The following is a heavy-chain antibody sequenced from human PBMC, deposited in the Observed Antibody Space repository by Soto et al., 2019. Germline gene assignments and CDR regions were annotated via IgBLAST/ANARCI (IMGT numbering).Heavy chain of an antibody. J-gene: IGHJ6*03. Sequence: ASVKVSCKASGYTFTIYDINWVRQATGQGLEWMGWMNPNSGNTGYAQKFQGRVTMTRNTSISTAYMELSSLRSEDTAVYYCARASKYDFWSGYYLHYYYMDVWGKGTTVTVSS. D-gene: IGHD3-3*01. V-gene: IGHV1-8*01. CDR2: MNPNSGNT. CDR1: GYTFTIYD. CDR3: ARASKYDFWSGYYLHYYYMDV.